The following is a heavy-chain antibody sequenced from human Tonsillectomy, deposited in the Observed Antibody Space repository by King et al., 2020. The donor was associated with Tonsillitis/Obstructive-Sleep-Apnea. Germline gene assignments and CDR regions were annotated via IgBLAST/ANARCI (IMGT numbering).Heavy chain of an antibody. Sequence: VQLQQWGAGLLKPSETLSLTCAVYGGSFSGYYWSWIRQPPGKGLEWIGEINHSGSTNYNPSLKSRVTISVDTSKNQFSLKLSSVTAADTAVYYCASLRSGSYSFAFDIWGQGTMVTVSS. J-gene: IGHJ3*02. V-gene: IGHV4-34*01. CDR2: INHSGST. D-gene: IGHD3-10*01. CDR3: ASLRSGSYSFAFDI. CDR1: GGSFSGYY.